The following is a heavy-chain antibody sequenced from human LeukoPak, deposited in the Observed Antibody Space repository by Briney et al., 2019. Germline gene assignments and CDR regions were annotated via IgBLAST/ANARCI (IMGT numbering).Heavy chain of an antibody. Sequence: TGGSLRLSCAASGFAFSNAWMSWVRHAPRKGLEWVGRIKSKTDGGTTDYAAPVKGRFTISRDDSKNTLNLQMNSLKTEDTAVYYCTTGGYGGQCDYGGQGTRVSVSS. J-gene: IGHJ4*02. CDR1: GFAFSNAW. CDR2: IKSKTDGGTT. D-gene: IGHD5-12*01. V-gene: IGHV3-15*01. CDR3: TTGGYGGQCDY.